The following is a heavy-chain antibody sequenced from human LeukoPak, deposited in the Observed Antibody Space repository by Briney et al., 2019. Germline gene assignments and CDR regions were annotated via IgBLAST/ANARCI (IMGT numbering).Heavy chain of an antibody. CDR3: AREDRYRDAFDI. CDR1: AFAFRKYS. CDR2: ISRGGGTA. Sequence: PAVSLTLSCAAFAFAFRKYSIHWVRPAPAKALEYASGISRGGGTADYANSVKGRFTISRDNSKNTLYLQMGSLRDEDMAVYYCAREDRYRDAFDIWGQGTMVTV. V-gene: IGHV3-64*01. J-gene: IGHJ3*02. D-gene: IGHD2-2*02.